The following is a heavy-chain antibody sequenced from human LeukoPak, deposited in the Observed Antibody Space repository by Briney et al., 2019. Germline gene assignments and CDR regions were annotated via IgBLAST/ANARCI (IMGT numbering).Heavy chain of an antibody. CDR1: GFSLSTSGEG. CDR3: AHRRVGATHFDS. CDR2: IYWNDDK. Sequence: ESGPRPVKPTQTLTLTCTFSGFSLSTSGEGGGWIRQPPGKALESLTPIYWNDDKRYSPSLKSSLTITKDTSKNHVVLTMTNMDPVDTATYYCAHRRVGATHFDSWGQGTLVTVSS. D-gene: IGHD1-26*01. V-gene: IGHV2-5*01. J-gene: IGHJ4*02.